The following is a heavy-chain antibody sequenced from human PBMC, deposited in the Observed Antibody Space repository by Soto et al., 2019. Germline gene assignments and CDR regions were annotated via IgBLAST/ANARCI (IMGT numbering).Heavy chain of an antibody. V-gene: IGHV3-53*01. CDR3: ARDKTQGAGWFDP. J-gene: IGHJ5*02. Sequence: GGSLRLSCAASGFPFGENAMSWVRQAPGKGLEWVSVLYNSETTYYAESVKGRFTISRDTVKNTVYLEMNNLRVDDTAVYYCARDKTQGAGWFDPWGRGTLVTVSS. CDR2: LYNSETT. CDR1: GFPFGENA.